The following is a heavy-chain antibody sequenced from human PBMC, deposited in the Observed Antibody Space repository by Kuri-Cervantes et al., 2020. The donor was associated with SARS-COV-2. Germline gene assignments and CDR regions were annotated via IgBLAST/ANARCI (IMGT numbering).Heavy chain of an antibody. CDR2: IYYSGST. Sequence: GSLRLSCTVSGGSISSYYWSWIRQPPGKGLEWIGYIYYSGSTNYNPSLKSRVTISVDTSKNQFSLKLSSVTAADTAVYYCARQGKYSSSLFDYWGQGTLVTV. D-gene: IGHD6-6*01. V-gene: IGHV4-59*08. J-gene: IGHJ4*02. CDR1: GGSISSYY. CDR3: ARQGKYSSSLFDY.